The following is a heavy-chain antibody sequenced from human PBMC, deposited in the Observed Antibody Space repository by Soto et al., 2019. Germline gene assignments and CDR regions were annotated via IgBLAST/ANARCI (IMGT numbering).Heavy chain of an antibody. V-gene: IGHV1-8*01. CDR3: ARTLYADNGDY. D-gene: IGHD4-17*01. CDR2: MNPNSGNT. CDR1: GYTFTSYD. Sequence: QVQLVQSGAEVKKPGASVKVSCKASGYTFTSYDINWVRQAPGQGLDWMGWMNPNSGNTGYAQKFQGRDTMTRNTSRSTAYMELSSLRSEDTAVYYCARTLYADNGDYWGQGTLVTVSS. J-gene: IGHJ4*02.